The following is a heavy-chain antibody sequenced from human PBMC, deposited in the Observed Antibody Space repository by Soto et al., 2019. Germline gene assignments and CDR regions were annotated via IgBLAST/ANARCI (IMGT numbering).Heavy chain of an antibody. Sequence: GGSLRLSCAASGFIFENFGMSWVRQAPGKGLEWISSISGSGFKKYYADSVKGRFTISRDNSKSTVYLELNNLSAEDAAVYHCAKNQGVELVPLATVDWFDPWGQGSVVTVSS. CDR1: GFIFENFG. D-gene: IGHD1-26*01. J-gene: IGHJ5*02. CDR3: AKNQGVELVPLATVDWFDP. CDR2: ISGSGFKK. V-gene: IGHV3-23*01.